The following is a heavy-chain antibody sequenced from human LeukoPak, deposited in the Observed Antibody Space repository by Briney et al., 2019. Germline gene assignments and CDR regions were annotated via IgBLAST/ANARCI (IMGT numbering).Heavy chain of an antibody. J-gene: IGHJ6*03. CDR3: ARDLVRSYYYMDV. CDR2: IYTSGST. Sequence: SETLSLTCTVSGGSISSGSYYWSWIRQPAGKGLEWIGRIYTSGSTNYNPSLKSRVTISVDTSKNQFSLKPSSVTAADTAVYYCARDLVRSYYYMDVWGKGTTVTVSS. V-gene: IGHV4-61*02. CDR1: GGSISSGSYY. D-gene: IGHD2-8*02.